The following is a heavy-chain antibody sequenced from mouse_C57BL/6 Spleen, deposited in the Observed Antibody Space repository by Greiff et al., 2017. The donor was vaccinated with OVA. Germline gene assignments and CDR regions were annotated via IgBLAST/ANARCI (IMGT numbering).Heavy chain of an antibody. V-gene: IGHV1-53*01. CDR3: ARWGGLPEGFAY. Sequence: VQLQQPGTELVKPGASVKLSCKASGYTFTSYWMHWVKQRPGQGLEWIGNINPSNGGPNYNEKFKSKATLTVDKSSSTAYMQLSSLTSEDYAVYYCARWGGLPEGFAYWGQGTLVTVSA. CDR2: INPSNGGP. J-gene: IGHJ3*01. CDR1: GYTFTSYW. D-gene: IGHD2-2*01.